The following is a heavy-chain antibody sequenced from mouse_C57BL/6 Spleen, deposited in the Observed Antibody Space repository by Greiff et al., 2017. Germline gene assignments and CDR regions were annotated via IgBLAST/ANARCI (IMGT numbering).Heavy chain of an antibody. D-gene: IGHD2-2*01. Sequence: VQLQQSGPGLVQPSQSLSITCPVSGFSLTSYGVHWVRQSPGKGLEWLGVIWRGGSTDSNAAFMSRLSITKDNSKSQVFFKMNSLQADDTAIYYCAKKGDGYGFFAYWGQGTLVTVSA. CDR1: GFSLTSYG. CDR3: AKKGDGYGFFAY. V-gene: IGHV2-5*01. CDR2: IWRGGST. J-gene: IGHJ3*01.